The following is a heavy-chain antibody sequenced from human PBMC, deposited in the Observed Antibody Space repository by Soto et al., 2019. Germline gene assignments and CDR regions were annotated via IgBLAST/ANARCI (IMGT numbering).Heavy chain of an antibody. CDR3: ARLGGYCSGGSCPYGMDV. J-gene: IGHJ6*02. Sequence: GGSLRLSCAASGFTFSSYSMNRVRQAPGKGLEWVSSISSSSSYIYYADSVKGRFTISRDNAKNSLYLQMNSLRAEDTAVYYCARLGGYCSGGSCPYGMDVWGQGTTVTVSS. CDR2: ISSSSSYI. D-gene: IGHD2-15*01. CDR1: GFTFSSYS. V-gene: IGHV3-21*01.